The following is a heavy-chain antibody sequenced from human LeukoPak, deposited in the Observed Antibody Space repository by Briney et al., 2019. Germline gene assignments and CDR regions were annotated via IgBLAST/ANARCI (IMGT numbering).Heavy chain of an antibody. CDR3: ASASSSWYRGVFDY. D-gene: IGHD6-13*01. Sequence: GGSLRLSCAASGFTFNSYWMSWVRQAPGKGLEWVANIKQDGSEKYYVDSVKGRFTISRDNAKNSLYLQMNSLRAEDTAVYYCASASSSWYRGVFDYWGQGTLVTVSS. CDR2: IKQDGSEK. CDR1: GFTFNSYW. V-gene: IGHV3-7*01. J-gene: IGHJ4*02.